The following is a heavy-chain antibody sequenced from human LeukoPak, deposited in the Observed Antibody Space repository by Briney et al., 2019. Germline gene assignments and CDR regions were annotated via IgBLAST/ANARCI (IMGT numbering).Heavy chain of an antibody. J-gene: IGHJ5*02. CDR3: ARAAGYCSSTSCYGNYNWFDP. V-gene: IGHV4-61*02. CDR1: GGSISSGSYY. Sequence: PSQTPSLTCTVSGGSISSGSYYWSWSRQPAGKGLEWIGRIYTSGSTNYNPSLKSRVTISVDTSKNQFSLKLSSVTAADTAVYYCARAAGYCSSTSCYGNYNWFDPWGQGTLVTVSS. CDR2: IYTSGST. D-gene: IGHD2-2*01.